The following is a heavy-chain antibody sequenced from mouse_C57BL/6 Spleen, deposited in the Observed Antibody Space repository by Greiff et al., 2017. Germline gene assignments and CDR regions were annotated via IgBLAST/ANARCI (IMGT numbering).Heavy chain of an antibody. CDR2: IAPTSGGP. Sequence: QVQLQQPGAELVKPGASVKLSCKASGYTFTSYWMHWVKQRPGRGLEWIGRIAPTSGGPKYNEKFTSKATLTVDKPSSTAYMQLSSLTSEDSAVYDCARNGSGGYDAMDYWGQGTSVTVSS. CDR1: GYTFTSYW. V-gene: IGHV1-72*01. CDR3: ARNGSGGYDAMDY. D-gene: IGHD1-1*01. J-gene: IGHJ4*01.